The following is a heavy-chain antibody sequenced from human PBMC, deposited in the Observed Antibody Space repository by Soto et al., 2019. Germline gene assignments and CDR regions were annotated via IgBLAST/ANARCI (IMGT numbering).Heavy chain of an antibody. Sequence: DSVNVSCKASGYTFTGYYMHWVRQAPGQGLEWMGWINPNSGGTNYAQKFQGRVTMTRDTSISTAYMELSRLRSDDTAVYYCARVKSEVAGSTNAFDIWGQGEMVTVSS. J-gene: IGHJ3*02. CDR1: GYTFTGYY. CDR2: INPNSGGT. CDR3: ARVKSEVAGSTNAFDI. D-gene: IGHD6-19*01. V-gene: IGHV1-2*02.